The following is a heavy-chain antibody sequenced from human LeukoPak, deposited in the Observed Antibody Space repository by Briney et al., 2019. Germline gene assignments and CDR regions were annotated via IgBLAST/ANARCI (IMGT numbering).Heavy chain of an antibody. CDR1: GFTFSSYA. J-gene: IGHJ4*02. V-gene: IGHV3-30-3*01. Sequence: GSLRLSCAASGFTFSSYAMHWVRQAPGKGLEWVAVISYDGSNKYYADSVKGRFTISRDNSKNTLYLQMNSLRAEDTAVYYCARELDTAMVTDWGQETLVTVSS. CDR3: ARELDTAMVTD. CDR2: ISYDGSNK. D-gene: IGHD5-18*01.